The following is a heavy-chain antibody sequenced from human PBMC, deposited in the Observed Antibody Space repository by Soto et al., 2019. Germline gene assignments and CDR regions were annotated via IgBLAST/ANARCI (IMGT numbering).Heavy chain of an antibody. V-gene: IGHV3-72*01. D-gene: IGHD6-13*01. CDR2: NRNKAKSYTT. Sequence: PGGSLRLSCAASGFTFSDHYMDWVRQAPGKGLEWVGRNRNKAKSYTTDYAASVKGRFTISRDNSKNTLFLQMNSLRAEDTAVYYCAKGEGYSSTWTASWGQGTLVTVSS. CDR3: AKGEGYSSTWTAS. CDR1: GFTFSDHY. J-gene: IGHJ5*02.